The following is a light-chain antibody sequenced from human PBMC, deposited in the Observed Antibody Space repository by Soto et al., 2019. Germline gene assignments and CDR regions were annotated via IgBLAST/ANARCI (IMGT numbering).Light chain of an antibody. CDR3: QQRTNWLWT. CDR2: GAS. J-gene: IGKJ1*01. Sequence: EIVMTQSPATLSVSPGERATLSCRASQSVSSNLAWYQQKPGQAPRLLIYGASTRATGIPARFSGSGSGTEFTLTISSLQSEDFAVYYCQQRTNWLWTFGPGTKVEIK. CDR1: QSVSSN. V-gene: IGKV3-15*01.